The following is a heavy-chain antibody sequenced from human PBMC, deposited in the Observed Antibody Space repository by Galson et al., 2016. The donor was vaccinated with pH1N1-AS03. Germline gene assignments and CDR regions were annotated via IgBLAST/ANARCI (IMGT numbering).Heavy chain of an antibody. CDR3: ARDDDGGSSRLDY. Sequence: SLRLSCAASGFTFSHYGMHWVRQAPGKGLEWVAVISYDGSNEYYADSVKGRITISRDGSKNTLSLQMNTLRSDDTAVYYCARDDDGGSSRLDYWGHGILVTASS. J-gene: IGHJ4*01. CDR2: ISYDGSNE. V-gene: IGHV3-30*03. D-gene: IGHD4/OR15-4a*01. CDR1: GFTFSHYG.